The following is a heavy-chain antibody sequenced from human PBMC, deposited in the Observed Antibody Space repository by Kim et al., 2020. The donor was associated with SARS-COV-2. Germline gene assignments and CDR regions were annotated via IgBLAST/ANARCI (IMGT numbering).Heavy chain of an antibody. CDR3: ARDGNSGYRGGYSFDY. CDR2: IKHDGSEK. Sequence: GGSLRLSCAASGFTFSSYRMSWVRQAPGKGLEWVANIKHDGSEKYYVDSVKGRFTISRDNAKNSLYLQMNSLRAEDTAVYYCARDGNSGYRGGYSFDYWGQGTLVTVSS. D-gene: IGHD5-12*01. V-gene: IGHV3-7*01. CDR1: GFTFSSYR. J-gene: IGHJ4*02.